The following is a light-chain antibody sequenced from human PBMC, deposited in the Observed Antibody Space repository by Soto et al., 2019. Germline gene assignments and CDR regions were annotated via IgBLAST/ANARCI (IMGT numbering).Light chain of an antibody. CDR3: EQFESSVT. J-gene: IGKJ1*01. V-gene: IGKV3-20*01. Sequence: EIVLTQSPGSLSLSPGETATLSCRSSQGISSTFFAWYQQRPGQAPRRLIYGASRRDTGIPATFTGSGSGTDFTLTIRRLEPDDFAVYYCEQFESSVTFGLGTKVEIK. CDR1: QGISSTF. CDR2: GAS.